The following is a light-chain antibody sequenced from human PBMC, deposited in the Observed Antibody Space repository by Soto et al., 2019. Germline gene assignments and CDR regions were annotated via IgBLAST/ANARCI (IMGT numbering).Light chain of an antibody. Sequence: QSALTQPASVSESPGQSITISCTGTSSDVGGYNYVSWYQQHPGKAPKLMIYEVSNRPSGVSNRFSDSKSGNTASLTISGLQAEDEADYYCSSYTSSSTRVFGGGTKLTVL. CDR2: EVS. V-gene: IGLV2-14*01. J-gene: IGLJ2*01. CDR3: SSYTSSSTRV. CDR1: SSDVGGYNY.